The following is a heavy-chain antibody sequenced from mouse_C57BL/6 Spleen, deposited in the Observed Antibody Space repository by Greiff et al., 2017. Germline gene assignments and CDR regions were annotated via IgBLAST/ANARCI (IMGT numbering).Heavy chain of an antibody. D-gene: IGHD2-2*01. CDR2: IRLKSDNYAT. CDR3: TGGYYRYFDV. J-gene: IGHJ1*03. CDR1: GFTFSNYW. Sequence: EVHLVESGGGLVQPGGSMKLSCVASGFTFSNYWMNWVRQSPETGLEWVAQIRLKSDNYATHYAESVKGRFTISRDDSKSSVYLQMNNLRAEDTGIYYCTGGYYRYFDVWGTGTTVTVSS. V-gene: IGHV6-3*01.